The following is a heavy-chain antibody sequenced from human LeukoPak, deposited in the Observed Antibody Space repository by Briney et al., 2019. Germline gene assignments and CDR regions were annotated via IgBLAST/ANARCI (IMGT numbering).Heavy chain of an antibody. V-gene: IGHV3-30-3*01. J-gene: IGHJ4*02. Sequence: GGSLRLSCAASGSILSSYAMHWVRQAPGKGLEWVAVISTDGGDKYIADSVKGRFTISRDNSKNTLFLQMNSLRAEDSAIYYCARDRHVGPAGYYSDSWGQGTRVTVSS. CDR2: ISTDGGDK. D-gene: IGHD2-2*01. CDR1: GSILSSYA. CDR3: ARDRHVGPAGYYSDS.